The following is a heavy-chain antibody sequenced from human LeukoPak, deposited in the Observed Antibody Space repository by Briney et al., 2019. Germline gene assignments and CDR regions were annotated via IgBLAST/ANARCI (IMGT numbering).Heavy chain of an antibody. V-gene: IGHV4-30-2*01. D-gene: IGHD1-26*01. CDR3: ARGPLRGSYSRVGMDV. CDR2: IYHSGST. J-gene: IGHJ6*02. Sequence: SKTLSLTCTVSGGSISSGGYYWSWIRQPPGKGLEWIGYIYHSGSTYYNPSLKSRVTISVDRSKNQFSLKLSSVTAADTAVYYCARGPLRGSYSRVGMDVWGQGTTVTVSS. CDR1: GGSISSGGYY.